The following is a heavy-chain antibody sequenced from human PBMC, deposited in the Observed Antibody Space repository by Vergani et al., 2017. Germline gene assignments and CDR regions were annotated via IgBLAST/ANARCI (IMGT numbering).Heavy chain of an antibody. CDR3: ARWDYGILTGYRY. CDR2: INPSGGHT. D-gene: IGHD3-9*01. CDR1: GYTFSNYY. Sequence: QVQVVQSGAEVKKSGASVKVSCKTSGYTFSNYYMHWVRQAPGQGLEWMGIINPSGGHTNYAQKFQGRVTMTRDTSTSTVYMELSSLRSEDTAIDYCARWDYGILTGYRYCGQGTLVTVSA. J-gene: IGHJ4*02. V-gene: IGHV1-46*03.